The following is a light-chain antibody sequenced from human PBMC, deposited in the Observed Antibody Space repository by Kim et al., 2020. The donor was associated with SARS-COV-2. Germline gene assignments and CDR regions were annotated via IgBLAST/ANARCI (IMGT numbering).Light chain of an antibody. CDR1: QSVSTY. J-gene: IGKJ4*01. CDR3: QQYNNWPPLT. Sequence: EIVMTQSPATLSVSPGERATLSCRASQSVSTYLAWYQQKPGQAPRLLIYGASTRATGIPGRFSGSGSGTEFTLTISSLQSEDFAVYYCQQYNNWPPLTFGGGTKLEI. CDR2: GAS. V-gene: IGKV3-15*01.